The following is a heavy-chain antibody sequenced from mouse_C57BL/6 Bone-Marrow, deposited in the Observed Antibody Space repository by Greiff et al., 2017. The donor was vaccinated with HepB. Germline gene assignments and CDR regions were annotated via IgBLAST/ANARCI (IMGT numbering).Heavy chain of an antibody. CDR2: IRSKSNNYAT. CDR1: GFSFNTYA. V-gene: IGHV10-1*01. CDR3: VRAYGNYGGDYAMDY. J-gene: IGHJ4*01. D-gene: IGHD2-1*01. Sequence: EVMLVESGGGLVQPKGSLKLSCAASGFSFNTYAMNWVRQAPGKGLEWVARIRSKSNNYATYYADSVKDRFTISRDDSESMLYLQMNNLKTEDTAMYYCVRAYGNYGGDYAMDYWGQGTSVTVSS.